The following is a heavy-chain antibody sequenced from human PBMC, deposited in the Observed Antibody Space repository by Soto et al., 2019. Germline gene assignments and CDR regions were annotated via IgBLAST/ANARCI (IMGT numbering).Heavy chain of an antibody. J-gene: IGHJ4*02. D-gene: IGHD3-22*01. CDR3: AHAPPVNKDYYDSSGYYYAGWG. CDR2: IYWNDDK. CDR1: GFSLSTSGVG. V-gene: IGHV2-5*01. Sequence: QITLKESGPTLVKPTQTLTLTCTFSGFSLSTSGVGVGWIRQPPGKALEWLALIYWNDDKRYSPSLKSRLTITKDTSKNQVVLTMTNMDPVDTATYYCAHAPPVNKDYYDSSGYYYAGWGWGQGTLVTVSS.